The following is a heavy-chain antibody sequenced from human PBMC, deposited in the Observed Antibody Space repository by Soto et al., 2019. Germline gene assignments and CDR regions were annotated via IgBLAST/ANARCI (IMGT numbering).Heavy chain of an antibody. J-gene: IGHJ4*02. CDR3: ARQYASSWDSFDH. V-gene: IGHV4-59*08. CDR2: IYYSGST. Sequence: ASETLSLTCTVSGGSISSYYWSRIRQPPGKGLEWIGYIYYSGSTYYNPSLKSRVTISVDTSKNQFSLKMSSVTAADTAVYYCARQYASSWDSFDHWGQGTLVTVSS. D-gene: IGHD6-13*01. CDR1: GGSISSYY.